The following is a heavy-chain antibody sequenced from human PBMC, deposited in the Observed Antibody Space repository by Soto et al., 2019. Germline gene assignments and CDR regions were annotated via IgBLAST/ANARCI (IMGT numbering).Heavy chain of an antibody. CDR3: AREQIPHYYDSSGSLDD. CDR1: GYTFTSYG. Sequence: QVQLVQSGAEVKKPGASVKVSCKASGYTFTSYGISWVRQAPGQGLEWMGWISAYNGNTNYAQKLQGRVTMTTDTSTSTAYMELRSLRSDDTAVYYCAREQIPHYYDSSGSLDDWGQGTLVTVSS. J-gene: IGHJ4*02. CDR2: ISAYNGNT. V-gene: IGHV1-18*01. D-gene: IGHD3-22*01.